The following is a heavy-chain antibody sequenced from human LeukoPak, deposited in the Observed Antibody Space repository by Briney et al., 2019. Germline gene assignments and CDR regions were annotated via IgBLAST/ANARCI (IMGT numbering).Heavy chain of an antibody. CDR3: TRAFYSGSDPFGY. D-gene: IGHD3-10*01. J-gene: IGHJ4*02. CDR2: ITDNGDTK. CDR1: GFPFSNYA. V-gene: IGHV3-30*04. Sequence: PGGSLRLSCTASGFPFSNYAIRWVRQAPGKGLEWVAVITDNGDTKCYADSVRGRFTISRDNSRNTLYLQMDSLGQNDTGLYYCTRAFYSGSDPFGYWGQGTLVTVSS.